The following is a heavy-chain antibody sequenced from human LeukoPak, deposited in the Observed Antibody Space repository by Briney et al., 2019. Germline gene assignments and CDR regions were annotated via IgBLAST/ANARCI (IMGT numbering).Heavy chain of an antibody. V-gene: IGHV4-39*07. D-gene: IGHD6-13*01. Sequence: SETLSLTCTVSGGSISSYYWGWIRQPPGKGLEWIGSIYYSGSTYYNPSLKSRVTISVDTSKNQFSLKLSSVTAADTAVYYCARIASSSWTVFDYWGQGTMVTVSS. J-gene: IGHJ3*01. CDR2: IYYSGST. CDR1: GGSISSYY. CDR3: ARIASSSWTVFDY.